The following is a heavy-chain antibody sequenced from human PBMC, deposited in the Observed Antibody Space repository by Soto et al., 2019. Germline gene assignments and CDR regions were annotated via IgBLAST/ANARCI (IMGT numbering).Heavy chain of an antibody. Sequence: GGSLRLSCVASGFTFSDYSVSWVRQAPGKGLEWLSSISSSSTFTHYADSVKGRSTISRDNAKNSLYLQMNSLRAEDTAVYYCAAPYSTGHRLLGYWGQGTLVTVSS. CDR2: ISSSSTFT. V-gene: IGHV3-21*01. CDR1: GFTFSDYS. D-gene: IGHD6-19*01. CDR3: AAPYSTGHRLLGY. J-gene: IGHJ4*02.